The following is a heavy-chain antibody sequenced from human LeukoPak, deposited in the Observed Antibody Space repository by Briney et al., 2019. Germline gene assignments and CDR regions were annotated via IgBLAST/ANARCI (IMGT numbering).Heavy chain of an antibody. D-gene: IGHD6-13*01. CDR3: ARDCIAAAATGAFDI. J-gene: IGHJ3*02. Sequence: SETLSLTCAVSGGSISSSNWWRWVRQPPGKGLEWIGGIYHGGSTNYNPSLKSRVTISVDKSKNQFPLKLTSVTAAPTAVYYCARDCIAAAATGAFDIWGQGTMVTVSS. V-gene: IGHV4-4*02. CDR1: GGSISSSNW. CDR2: IYHGGST.